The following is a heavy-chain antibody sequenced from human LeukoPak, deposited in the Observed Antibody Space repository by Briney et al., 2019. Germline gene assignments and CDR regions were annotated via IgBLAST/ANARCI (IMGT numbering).Heavy chain of an antibody. J-gene: IGHJ4*02. V-gene: IGHV4-38-2*02. Sequence: SETLSLTCTVSGYSISSGYYWGWIRQPPGKGLEWIGSIYHSGSTNYNPSLTSRVTISVDKSKNQFSLKLSSVTAADTAVYFCARDLRGMVDYWGQGTLVTVSS. CDR1: GYSISSGYY. D-gene: IGHD3-16*01. CDR2: IYHSGST. CDR3: ARDLRGMVDY.